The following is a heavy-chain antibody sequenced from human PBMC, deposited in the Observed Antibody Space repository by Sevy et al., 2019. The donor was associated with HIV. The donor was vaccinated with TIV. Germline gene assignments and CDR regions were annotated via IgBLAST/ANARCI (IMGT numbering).Heavy chain of an antibody. CDR2: MSYSAST. CDR1: ADSINSYY. Sequence: GSLRLSCTVSADSINSYYYSWIRQPPGGGLEWIGFMSYSASTNSNPSLKSRVTLSIDTSKNQISLKLTSVTPADTAIYFCASDQGAGYFDHWGQGTLVTVSS. V-gene: IGHV4-59*13. J-gene: IGHJ4*02. CDR3: ASDQGAGYFDH.